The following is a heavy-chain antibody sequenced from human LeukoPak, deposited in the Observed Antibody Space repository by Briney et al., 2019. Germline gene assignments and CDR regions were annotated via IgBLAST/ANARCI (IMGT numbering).Heavy chain of an antibody. CDR3: ARARSNYYDSSGYYDFDY. J-gene: IGHJ4*02. Sequence: ASVKVSCKASGYTFTSYDINWVRQATGQGLEWMGWMNPNSGNTGYAQKFQGRVTMTRNTSISTAYMELSRLRSDDTAVYYCARARSNYYDSSGYYDFDYWGQGTLVTVSS. D-gene: IGHD3-22*01. CDR1: GYTFTSYD. V-gene: IGHV1-8*01. CDR2: MNPNSGNT.